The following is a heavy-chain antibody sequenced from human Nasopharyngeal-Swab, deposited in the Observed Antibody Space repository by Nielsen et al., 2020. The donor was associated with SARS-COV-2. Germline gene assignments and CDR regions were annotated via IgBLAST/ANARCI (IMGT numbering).Heavy chain of an antibody. D-gene: IGHD3-16*01. Sequence: VRQMPGKGLESMGIIYPGDSDTRYSPSFQGQVTISADKSISTAYLQWSSLKASDTAMYYCARPAGGGYFDYWGQGTLVTVSS. J-gene: IGHJ4*02. CDR2: IYPGDSDT. V-gene: IGHV5-51*01. CDR3: ARPAGGGYFDY.